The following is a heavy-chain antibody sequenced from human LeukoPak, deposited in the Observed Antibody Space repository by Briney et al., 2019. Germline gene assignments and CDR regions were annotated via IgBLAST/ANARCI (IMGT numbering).Heavy chain of an antibody. D-gene: IGHD7-27*01. Sequence: ASVKVSCKASGYTFIDYYIHWVRQAPGQGLEWMGRINPNIPNTDDTDYAQNFQGRVTMTRDTSLSTAFMELSRLTSDDTAVYYCARDLPSTSNWELDYWGQGTLVTVSS. J-gene: IGHJ4*02. CDR1: GYTFIDYY. V-gene: IGHV1-2*06. CDR3: ARDLPSTSNWELDY. CDR2: INPNIPNTDDT.